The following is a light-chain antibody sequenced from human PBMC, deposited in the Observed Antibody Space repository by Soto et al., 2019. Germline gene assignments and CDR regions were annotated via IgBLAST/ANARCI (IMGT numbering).Light chain of an antibody. CDR3: QQRSNWPPEGT. CDR2: DAS. Sequence: EIVLTHSPATLSLSPGERATLSCRASQSVSSYLAWYQQKPGQAPRLLIYDASNRATGIPARFSGSGSGTDFTLTISSLEPEDFAVYYCQQRSNWPPEGTFGQGTKVDIK. CDR1: QSVSSY. J-gene: IGKJ1*01. V-gene: IGKV3-11*01.